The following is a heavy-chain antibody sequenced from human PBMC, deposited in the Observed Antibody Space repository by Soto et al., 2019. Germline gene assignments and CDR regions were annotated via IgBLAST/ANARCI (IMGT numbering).Heavy chain of an antibody. CDR3: ASPYSSSSGADY. D-gene: IGHD6-6*01. V-gene: IGHV1-69*02. Sequence: QVQLVQSGAEVKKLGSSVKVSCKASGGTFSSYTISWVRQAPGQGLEWMGRIIPILGIANYAQKFQGRVTITADKSTSTAYMELSSLRSEDTAVYYCASPYSSSSGADYWGQGTLVTVSS. J-gene: IGHJ4*02. CDR1: GGTFSSYT. CDR2: IIPILGIA.